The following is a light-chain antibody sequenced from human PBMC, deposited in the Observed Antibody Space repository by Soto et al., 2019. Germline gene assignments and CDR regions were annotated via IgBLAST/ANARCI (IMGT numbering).Light chain of an antibody. CDR3: QQYGTSPRT. Sequence: ERARTKSDVKLSVSRGVRATLSCRASQSVSINLAWYQQKPGQAPRLLIYGVSTRATGIPDRFSGSGSGTDFTLTISRLDPEDFAVYYCQQYGTSPRTFGPGTKVDIK. CDR2: GVS. CDR1: QSVSIN. J-gene: IGKJ1*01. V-gene: IGKV3-20*01.